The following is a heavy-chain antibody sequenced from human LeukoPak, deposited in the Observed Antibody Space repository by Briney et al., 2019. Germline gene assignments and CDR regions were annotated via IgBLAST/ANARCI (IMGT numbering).Heavy chain of an antibody. CDR3: ARTPPYYDFWSGYYTYWFDP. CDR2: INSSGGNT. V-gene: IGHV1-46*01. D-gene: IGHD3-3*01. J-gene: IGHJ5*02. CDR1: GYIFTSYY. Sequence: ASVKVSCKASGYIFTSYYIHWVRQAPGQGLEWMGIINSSGGNTRYAQKFQGRVTMTRDTSTSTAYMELRSLRSDDTAVYYCARTPPYYDFWSGYYTYWFDPWGQGTLVTVSS.